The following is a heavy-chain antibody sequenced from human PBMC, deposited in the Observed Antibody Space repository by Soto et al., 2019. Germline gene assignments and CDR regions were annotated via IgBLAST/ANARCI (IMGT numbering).Heavy chain of an antibody. CDR3: AHSLIPNWGSRGAFDY. CDR1: GFSLSTSGVG. Sequence: QITLKESGPTLVKPTQPLTLTCTFSGFSLSTSGVGVGWIRQPQGTALEWLALIYWDDDKRYSPSLKSRLTITKDTSKNQVVLTMTNMDPVDTATYYCAHSLIPNWGSRGAFDYWGQGTLVTVSS. V-gene: IGHV2-5*02. D-gene: IGHD7-27*01. CDR2: IYWDDDK. J-gene: IGHJ4*02.